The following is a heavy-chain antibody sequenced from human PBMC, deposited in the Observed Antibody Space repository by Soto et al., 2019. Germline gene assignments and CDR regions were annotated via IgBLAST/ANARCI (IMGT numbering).Heavy chain of an antibody. Sequence: EVQLVESGGGLVQPGDSLRLSCAASGLTFSTYWMCWVRQAPGKGLEWVANIKADGSETYYVDSVKGRFTISRDNARNSLYLQMNSLSAEDRAVYYCATDSGTSDYWGQGTLVTVSS. CDR1: GLTFSTYW. CDR3: ATDSGTSDY. J-gene: IGHJ4*02. V-gene: IGHV3-7*01. CDR2: IKADGSET. D-gene: IGHD1-1*01.